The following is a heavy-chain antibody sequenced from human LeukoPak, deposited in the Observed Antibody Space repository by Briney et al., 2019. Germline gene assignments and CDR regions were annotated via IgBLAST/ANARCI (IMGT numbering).Heavy chain of an antibody. CDR3: AREQFNVIEGQVALHFDY. D-gene: IGHD3-22*01. CDR1: GGTFSSYA. Sequence: ASVKVSCKASGGTFSSYAISWVRQAPGQGLEWMGRIIPILGIANYAQKFQGRVTITADKSTSTAYMELSSLRSEDTAVYYCAREQFNVIEGQVALHFDYWGQGTLVTVSS. J-gene: IGHJ4*02. V-gene: IGHV1-69*04. CDR2: IIPILGIA.